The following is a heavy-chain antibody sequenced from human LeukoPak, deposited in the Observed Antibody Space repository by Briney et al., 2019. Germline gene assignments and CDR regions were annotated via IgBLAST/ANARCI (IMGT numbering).Heavy chain of an antibody. CDR2: ISWYSGNI. CDR1: GFTFDDYA. D-gene: IGHD5-24*01. CDR3: ARAHNRDFFDA. V-gene: IGHV3-9*01. J-gene: IGHJ5*02. Sequence: GGSLRLSCAASGFTFDDYAMHWVRQAPGKGLEWVSSISWYSGNIGYADSVKGRFTISRDNAKNSLFLQMNSLSAEDTAVYYCARAHNRDFFDAWGQGVLVTVSS.